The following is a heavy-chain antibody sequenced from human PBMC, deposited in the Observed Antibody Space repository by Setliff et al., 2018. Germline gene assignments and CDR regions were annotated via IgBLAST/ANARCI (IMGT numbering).Heavy chain of an antibody. D-gene: IGHD3-10*01. CDR1: GYTFTSYG. J-gene: IGHJ6*04. Sequence: RASVKVSCKASGYTFTSYGISWVRQAPGQGLEWMGWINPRTGVTNYAQKFKGRVTMTRDTSITTVYMDLSSLKSDDTAVYYCARGTDYHGSGSYWAKDVWGKGTTVTVSS. V-gene: IGHV1-2*02. CDR2: INPRTGVT. CDR3: ARGTDYHGSGSYWAKDV.